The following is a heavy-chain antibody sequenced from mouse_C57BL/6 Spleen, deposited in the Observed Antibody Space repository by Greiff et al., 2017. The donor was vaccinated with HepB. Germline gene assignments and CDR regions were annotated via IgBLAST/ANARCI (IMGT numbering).Heavy chain of an antibody. V-gene: IGHV1-50*01. CDR2: IDPSDSYT. CDR3: ARITTVDWFAY. Sequence: QVQLQQSGAELVKPGASVKLSCKASGYTFTSYWMQWVKQRPGQGLEWIGEIDPSDSYTNYNQKFKGKATLTVDTSSSTAYMQLSSLTSEDSAVYYCARITTVDWFAYWGQGTLVTVSA. CDR1: GYTFTSYW. J-gene: IGHJ3*01. D-gene: IGHD1-1*01.